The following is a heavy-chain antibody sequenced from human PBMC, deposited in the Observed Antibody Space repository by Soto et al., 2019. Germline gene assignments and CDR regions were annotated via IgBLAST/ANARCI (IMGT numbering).Heavy chain of an antibody. CDR2: ISGSGGST. J-gene: IGHJ5*02. Sequence: PGGSLRLSCAASGFTFISYAMSWVRQAPGKGLEWVSAISGSGGSTYYADSVKGRFTISRDNSKNTLYLQMNSLRAEDTAVYYCAKDGGSIYSSSWWYNWFDPWGQGTLVTVSS. CDR1: GFTFISYA. D-gene: IGHD6-13*01. CDR3: AKDGGSIYSSSWWYNWFDP. V-gene: IGHV3-23*01.